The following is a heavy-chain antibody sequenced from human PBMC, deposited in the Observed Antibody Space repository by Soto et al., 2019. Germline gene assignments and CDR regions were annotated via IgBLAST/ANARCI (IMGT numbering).Heavy chain of an antibody. V-gene: IGHV1-69*01. D-gene: IGHD3-10*01. CDR1: GGTFSSYA. CDR2: IIPMYGPA. CDR3: ARVTSMVRGVLDNWLDP. J-gene: IGHJ5*02. Sequence: QVPLVQSGAEVKKPGSSVTVSCKASGGTFSSYAIHWVRQAPGQGLEWMGGIIPMYGPAKYAQRYQGRVTITADDSTTTVYMELTSLTSQDTAVYYCARVTSMVRGVLDNWLDPWGHGTLVTVSS.